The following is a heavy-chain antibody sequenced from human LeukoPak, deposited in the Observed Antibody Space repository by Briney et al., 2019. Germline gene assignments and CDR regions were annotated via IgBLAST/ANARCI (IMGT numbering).Heavy chain of an antibody. J-gene: IGHJ4*02. CDR2: IYYSGST. V-gene: IGHV4-59*11. CDR3: ARDGGYGGFDYFDY. D-gene: IGHD1-26*01. Sequence: SETLSLTCTVSGGSISSHYWSWIRQPPGKGLEWIGYIYYSGSTNYNPSLKSRVTISVDTSKNQFSLKLSSVTAADTAVYYCARDGGYGGFDYFDYWGQGTLATVSS. CDR1: GGSISSHY.